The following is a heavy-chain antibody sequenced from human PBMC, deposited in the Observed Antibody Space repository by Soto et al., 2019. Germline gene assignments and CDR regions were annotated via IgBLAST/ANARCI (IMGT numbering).Heavy chain of an antibody. V-gene: IGHV3-48*02. J-gene: IGHJ6*02. D-gene: IGHD3-22*01. CDR3: ARQGYYYDSSYYYYGMEV. CDR2: ISSSSSSTI. CDR1: GFTFSSYS. Sequence: GGSLRLSCAASGFTFSSYSMNWVRQAPGKGLEWVSYISSSSSSTIYYADSVKGRFTISRDNAKNSLYLQMNSLRDEDTAVYYCARQGYYYDSSYYYYGMEVRGQGTLVTVPS.